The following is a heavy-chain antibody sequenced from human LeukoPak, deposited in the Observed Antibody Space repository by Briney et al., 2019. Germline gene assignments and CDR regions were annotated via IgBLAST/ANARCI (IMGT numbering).Heavy chain of an antibody. CDR3: APTYHDYSIGGY. D-gene: IGHD4-11*01. CDR1: GFTFSSYA. V-gene: IGHV3-64D*06. CDR2: ISSNGGST. Sequence: PGGSLRLSCSASGFTFSSYAMHWVRQAPGKGLEYVSAISSNGGSTYYADSVKGRFTISRDNSKNTLYLQVSSLRAEDTAVYYCAPTYHDYSIGGYWGQGTLVTVSS. J-gene: IGHJ4*02.